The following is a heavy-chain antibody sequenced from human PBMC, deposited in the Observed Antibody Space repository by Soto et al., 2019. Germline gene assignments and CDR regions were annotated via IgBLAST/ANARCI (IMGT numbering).Heavy chain of an antibody. CDR3: AKGSGSLDY. Sequence: QVQLVESGGGVVQPGRSLRLSCAASGFTFSSYGMHWVRQAPGKGLEWVAVISYDGSNKYYADSVKGRFTISRDNSKNTMYLQMTSLRAEDTAVYYCAKGSGSLDYWGQGTLVTVSS. D-gene: IGHD3-10*01. CDR1: GFTFSSYG. CDR2: ISYDGSNK. J-gene: IGHJ4*02. V-gene: IGHV3-30*18.